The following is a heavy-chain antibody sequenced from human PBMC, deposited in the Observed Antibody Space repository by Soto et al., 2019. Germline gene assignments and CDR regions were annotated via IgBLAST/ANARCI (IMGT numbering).Heavy chain of an antibody. J-gene: IGHJ4*02. CDR3: XXXXXXXYGNDY. Sequence: EVQLVESGGGLVQPGGSLRLSCVASGFTFSSDWMHWVRQGAGKGLVWVSRINMDGSVTNYADSVKGRFTISRDNAKXXXXXXXXXXXXXXXXXXXXXXXXXXXYGNDYWGQGALVTVSS. CDR2: INMDGSVT. D-gene: IGHD4-4*01. CDR1: GFTFSSDW. V-gene: IGHV3-74*01.